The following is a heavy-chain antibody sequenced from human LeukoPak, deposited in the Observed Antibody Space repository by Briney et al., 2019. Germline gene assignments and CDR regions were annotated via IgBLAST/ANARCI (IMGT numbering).Heavy chain of an antibody. CDR3: ARAALESITIFGVVKGPGMDV. CDR2: ISAYNGNT. J-gene: IGHJ6*02. D-gene: IGHD3-3*01. CDR1: GYTFTSYG. Sequence: VASVKVSCKASGYTFTSYGISWVRQAPVQGLEWMGWISAYNGNTNYAQKLQGRVTMTTDTSTSTAYMELRSLRSDDTAVYYCARAALESITIFGVVKGPGMDVWGQGTTVTVSS. V-gene: IGHV1-18*01.